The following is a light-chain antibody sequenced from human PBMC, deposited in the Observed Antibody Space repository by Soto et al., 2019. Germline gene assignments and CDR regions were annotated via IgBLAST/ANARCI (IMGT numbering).Light chain of an antibody. V-gene: IGKV3-15*01. J-gene: IGKJ4*01. CDR3: QQNNKWPPVT. Sequence: EVVMTQSPATVSVSPGEGVTLSCRASQTISNDLDWYQQKPGQAPRLLIYGASTRATGVPARFSGGGSGTEFSLTISSLQSEYFAFYYCQQNNKWPPVTFGGATKVSIK. CDR1: QTISND. CDR2: GAS.